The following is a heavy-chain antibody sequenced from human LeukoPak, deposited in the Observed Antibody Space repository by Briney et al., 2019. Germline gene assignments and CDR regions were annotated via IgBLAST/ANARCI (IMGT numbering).Heavy chain of an antibody. J-gene: IGHJ4*02. Sequence: PSETLSLTCTVSGGSISSGHYWWGWIRQPPGKGLDWIGSIYYSGNTHYNPSLQSRVTVSVDTSKNQFSLKLTSATAADTAVYYCVRQRGVGSWSFDYWGQGNLVTVSS. CDR2: IYYSGNT. D-gene: IGHD2-15*01. V-gene: IGHV4-39*01. CDR3: VRQRGVGSWSFDY. CDR1: GGSISSGHYW.